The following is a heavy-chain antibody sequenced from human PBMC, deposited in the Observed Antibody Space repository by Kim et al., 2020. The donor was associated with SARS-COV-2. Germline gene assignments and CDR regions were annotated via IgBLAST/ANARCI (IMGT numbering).Heavy chain of an antibody. Sequence: ASVKVSCKASGYTFTSYAMHWVRQAPGQRLEWMGWINAGNGNTQYSQKFQGRVTITRDTSASTAYMELSSLRSEDTAVYYSARETVTTRYYFDYWRQG. J-gene: IGHJ4*02. CDR1: GYTFTSYA. CDR3: ARETVTTRYYFDY. D-gene: IGHD4-17*01. V-gene: IGHV1-3*01. CDR2: INAGNGNT.